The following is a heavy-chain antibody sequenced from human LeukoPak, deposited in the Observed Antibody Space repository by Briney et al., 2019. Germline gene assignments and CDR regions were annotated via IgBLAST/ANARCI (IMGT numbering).Heavy chain of an antibody. Sequence: GASVKVSCKASGYTFTGYYMHWVRQAPGQGLEWMGWISAYNGNTNYAQKLQGRVTMTTDTSTSTAYMELRSLRSDDTAVYYCARDASYFDYWGQGTLVTVSS. CDR3: ARDASYFDY. CDR1: GYTFTGYY. CDR2: ISAYNGNT. V-gene: IGHV1-18*04. J-gene: IGHJ4*02.